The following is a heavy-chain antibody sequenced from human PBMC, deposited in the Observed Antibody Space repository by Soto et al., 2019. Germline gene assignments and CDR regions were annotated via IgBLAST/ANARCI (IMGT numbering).Heavy chain of an antibody. V-gene: IGHV1-46*01. CDR1: GYTFTSYY. J-gene: IGHJ6*02. Sequence: ASVKVSCKASGYTFTSYYMHWVRQAPGQGLEWMGIINPSGGSTSYAQKFQGRVTKTRDTSTSTVYMELSSLRSEDTAVYYCAREDYGGKISYYYYYGMDVWGQGTTVTVS. CDR2: INPSGGST. CDR3: AREDYGGKISYYYYYGMDV. D-gene: IGHD4-17*01.